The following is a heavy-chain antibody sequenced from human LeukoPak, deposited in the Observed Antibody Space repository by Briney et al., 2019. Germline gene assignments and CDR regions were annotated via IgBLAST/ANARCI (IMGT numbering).Heavy chain of an antibody. CDR1: GFTFDDYA. J-gene: IGHJ4*02. D-gene: IGHD3-10*01. CDR3: AKDYGSRGDYFDY. CDR2: ISWNSGSI. V-gene: IGHV3-9*01. Sequence: PGGSLRLSCAASGFTFDDYAVHWVRQAPGKGLEWVSGISWNSGSIGYADSVKGRFTISRHNAKNSLYLQMNSLRAEDTALYYCAKDYGSRGDYFDYWGQGTLVTVSS.